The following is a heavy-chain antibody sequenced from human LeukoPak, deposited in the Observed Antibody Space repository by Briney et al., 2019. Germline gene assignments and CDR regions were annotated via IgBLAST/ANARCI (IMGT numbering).Heavy chain of an antibody. CDR2: IYYSGST. Sequence: SETLSLTCTVSGVSISSSSYFWGWIRQPPGRGLEWVGSIYYSGSTYYNPSLKTRVTILVATSKNQFSRKLSSVTAADTAVYYSSSRIQLWDPFDYWGQGTLVTV. CDR3: SSRIQLWDPFDY. D-gene: IGHD5-18*01. J-gene: IGHJ4*02. V-gene: IGHV4-39*01. CDR1: GVSISSSSYF.